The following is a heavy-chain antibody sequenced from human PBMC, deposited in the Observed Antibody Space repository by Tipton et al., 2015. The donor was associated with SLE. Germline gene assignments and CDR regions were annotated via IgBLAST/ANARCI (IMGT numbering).Heavy chain of an antibody. CDR1: GGSISSYY. Sequence: TLSLTCTVFGGSISSYYWSWIRQPARKGLEWIGQIHSSGSTSYNPSLKSRVSISVDMSKNQVSLKLSSVTAADTALYYCARHFSGSYSFDYWGQGKLVTVSS. J-gene: IGHJ4*02. V-gene: IGHV4-4*07. D-gene: IGHD1-26*01. CDR2: IHSSGST. CDR3: ARHFSGSYSFDY.